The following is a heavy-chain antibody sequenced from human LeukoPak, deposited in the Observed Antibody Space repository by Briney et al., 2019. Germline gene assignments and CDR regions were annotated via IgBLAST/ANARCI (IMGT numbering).Heavy chain of an antibody. J-gene: IGHJ4*02. CDR3: ARPVGSGAGVYYFDY. Sequence: ASVNVSCMASGYTFTSYYMHWVRQAPGQGLEWMGVINPGGGSTAYAQKFHGRVTLTRDTSTSTVYMELSSLRSEDTAVYYCARPVGSGAGVYYFDYWGQGTLVTVSS. V-gene: IGHV1-46*01. D-gene: IGHD2-15*01. CDR2: INPGGGST. CDR1: GYTFTSYY.